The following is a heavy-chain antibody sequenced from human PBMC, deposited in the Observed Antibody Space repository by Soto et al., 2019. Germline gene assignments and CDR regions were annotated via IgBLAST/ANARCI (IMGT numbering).Heavy chain of an antibody. CDR2: INQDESER. J-gene: IGHJ4*02. D-gene: IGHD6-6*01. CDR3: ASSDYSSFRY. CDR1: GFTFSSYW. Sequence: EVQLVESGGGLVQPGGSLRLSCAASGFTFSSYWMTWVRQAPGKGLEWVANINQDESERYYVDSVKGRFTISRDNVKNSLYLQMYCLRVEDTAVYYCASSDYSSFRYWGQGALVTVSS. V-gene: IGHV3-7*05.